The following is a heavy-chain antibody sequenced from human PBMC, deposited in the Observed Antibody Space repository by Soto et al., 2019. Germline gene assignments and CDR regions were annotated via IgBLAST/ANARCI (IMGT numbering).Heavy chain of an antibody. D-gene: IGHD5-18*01. V-gene: IGHV3-43D*04. Sequence: PGGSLRLSCAASGFTFDDYAMHWVRQAPGKGLELVPLISWDGGSTYYADSVKGRFTISRDNSKNSLYLQMNSLRAEDTALYYCAKLLGYSYGSDRNGMDVWGQGTTVTVSS. CDR1: GFTFDDYA. J-gene: IGHJ6*02. CDR2: ISWDGGST. CDR3: AKLLGYSYGSDRNGMDV.